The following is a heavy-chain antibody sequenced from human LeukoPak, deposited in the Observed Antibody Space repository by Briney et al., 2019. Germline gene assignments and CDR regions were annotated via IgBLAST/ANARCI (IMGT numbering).Heavy chain of an antibody. Sequence: GGSLRLSCAASGFTFSNYAMSWVRPAPGKGLEWVSDISGSGGSTYYADSVKGRFTISRDNSKNTLYLQMNSLRAEDTALYYCAKGGYSSSWSYYFDYWGQGTLVTVSS. CDR1: GFTFSNYA. D-gene: IGHD6-13*01. CDR3: AKGGYSSSWSYYFDY. V-gene: IGHV3-23*01. J-gene: IGHJ4*02. CDR2: ISGSGGST.